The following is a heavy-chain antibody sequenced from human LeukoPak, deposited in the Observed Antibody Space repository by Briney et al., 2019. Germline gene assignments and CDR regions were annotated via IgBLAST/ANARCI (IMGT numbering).Heavy chain of an antibody. Sequence: GASVKVSCKASGYTFTSYDINWVRQAPGKGLEWISYLSSDNYTIYYADSVKGRFIISRDNAKDSLYLQTNSLRAEDTAVYYCARVATDGGGFDPWGQGTLVTVSS. D-gene: IGHD3-16*01. CDR3: ARVATDGGGFDP. V-gene: IGHV3-48*01. CDR2: LSSDNYTI. CDR1: GYTFTSYD. J-gene: IGHJ5*02.